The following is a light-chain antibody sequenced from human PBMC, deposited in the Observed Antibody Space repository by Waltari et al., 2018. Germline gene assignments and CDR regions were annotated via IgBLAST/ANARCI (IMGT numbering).Light chain of an antibody. Sequence: QSALPQPASVSGSPGQAITLSCTGTSSDIGVYTFVSWYQHLPGKAPNLILYEVTKRPSGVSDRFSGSKSGNTASLTISGLQAEDDADYYCYSSAMSAFVVFGGGTKLTVL. CDR3: YSSAMSAFVV. CDR1: SSDIGVYTF. V-gene: IGLV2-23*02. J-gene: IGLJ3*02. CDR2: EVT.